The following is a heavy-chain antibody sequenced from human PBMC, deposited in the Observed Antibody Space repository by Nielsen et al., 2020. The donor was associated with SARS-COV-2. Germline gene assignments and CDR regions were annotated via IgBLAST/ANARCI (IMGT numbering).Heavy chain of an antibody. CDR2: ISSSSSYI. CDR3: ARVPGSSWYFDY. D-gene: IGHD6-13*01. J-gene: IGHJ4*02. V-gene: IGHV3-21*04. CDR1: GFTFSSYS. Sequence: ESLKISCAASGFTFSSYSMNWVRQAPGKGLEWVSSISSSSSYIYYADSVKGRFTISRDNAKNSLYLQMNSLRAEDTAVYYCARVPGSSWYFDYWGQGTLVTSPQ.